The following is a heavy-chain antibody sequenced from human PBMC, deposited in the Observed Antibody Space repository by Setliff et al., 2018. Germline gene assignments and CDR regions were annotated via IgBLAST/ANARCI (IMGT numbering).Heavy chain of an antibody. D-gene: IGHD6-6*01. CDR1: GGTFTYYY. Sequence: SETLSLTCAASGGTFTYYYWTWIRQSPAKGLEWIGEITHTGTTGSTKYNPSLKSRVTMSIDTSKNQFSLMVTSVTAADTAVYYCARGRNVASRLLDSWG. CDR3: ARGRNVASRLLDS. V-gene: IGHV4-34*01. CDR2: ITHTGTTGST. J-gene: IGHJ5*01.